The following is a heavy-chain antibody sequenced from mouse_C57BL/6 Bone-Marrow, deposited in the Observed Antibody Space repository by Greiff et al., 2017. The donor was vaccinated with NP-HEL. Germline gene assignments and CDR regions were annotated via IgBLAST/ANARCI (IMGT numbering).Heavy chain of an antibody. CDR3: AREAYGNYLYWFAY. CDR2: IYPGSGNH. Sequence: LVESGPELVKPGDSVKISCKASGYTFTDYYINWVNQRPGQGLEWIGWIYPGSGNHKKNEKLKGKATLTVATSTSTDYMQLGSLTSKDSAVYFCAREAYGNYLYWFAYWGQGTTLTVSA. J-gene: IGHJ2*01. CDR1: GYTFTDYY. D-gene: IGHD2-1*01. V-gene: IGHV1-84*01.